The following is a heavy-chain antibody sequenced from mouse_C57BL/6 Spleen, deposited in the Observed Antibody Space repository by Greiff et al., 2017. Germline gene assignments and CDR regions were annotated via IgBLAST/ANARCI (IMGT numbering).Heavy chain of an antibody. D-gene: IGHD3-2*02. Sequence: VQLQQSGPGLAKPSQTLSLTCSVTGYSITSDYWNWIRKFPGNKLEYMGYISYSGSTYYNPSLKSRISITRDTSKNQYYLQLNSVTPEDTATYYCARSPAQATSWFAYWGQGTLVTVSA. J-gene: IGHJ3*01. CDR3: ARSPAQATSWFAY. V-gene: IGHV3-8*01. CDR1: GYSITSDY. CDR2: ISYSGST.